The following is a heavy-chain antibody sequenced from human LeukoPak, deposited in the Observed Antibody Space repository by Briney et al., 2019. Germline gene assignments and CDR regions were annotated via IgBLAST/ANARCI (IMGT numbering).Heavy chain of an antibody. J-gene: IGHJ4*02. CDR1: GYTFSSYG. Sequence: ASVKVSCKASGYTFSSYGINWVRQAPGQGLEWMGWISGDSGNTNYPQKFQGRVTMTTDTSTNTAYMELTRLGPDDTAVYYCARDSNTAAPALLDYWGQGTLVTVSS. D-gene: IGHD6-13*01. CDR2: ISGDSGNT. CDR3: ARDSNTAAPALLDY. V-gene: IGHV1-18*01.